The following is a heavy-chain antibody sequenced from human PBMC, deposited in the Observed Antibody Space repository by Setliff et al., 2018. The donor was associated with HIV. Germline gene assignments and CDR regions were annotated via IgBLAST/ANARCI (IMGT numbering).Heavy chain of an antibody. Sequence: VASVKVSCKASGYTFTDFYIHWVRQAPGQGLEWIGRINPKSGVADYLKKFQGRVTMTTDTSTNTAHMELIRPRFDDTAVYYCARARFLVAMTRNWFDPWGQGTLVTVSS. V-gene: IGHV1-2*06. D-gene: IGHD5-12*01. CDR1: GYTFTDFY. J-gene: IGHJ5*02. CDR3: ARARFLVAMTRNWFDP. CDR2: INPKSGVA.